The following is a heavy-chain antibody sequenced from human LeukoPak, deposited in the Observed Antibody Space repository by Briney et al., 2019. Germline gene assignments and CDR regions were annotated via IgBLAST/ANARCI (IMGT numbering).Heavy chain of an antibody. CDR1: GFTFDDYA. CDR2: ISWNSGSI. J-gene: IGHJ5*02. Sequence: GGSLRLSCAASGFTFDDYAMHWVRQAPGKGLEWVSGISWNSGSIGYADSVKGRFTISRDNAKNSLYLQMNSLRAEDTAVYYCAKKRVAGPYNWFDPWGQGTLVTVSS. V-gene: IGHV3-9*01. CDR3: AKKRVAGPYNWFDP. D-gene: IGHD6-19*01.